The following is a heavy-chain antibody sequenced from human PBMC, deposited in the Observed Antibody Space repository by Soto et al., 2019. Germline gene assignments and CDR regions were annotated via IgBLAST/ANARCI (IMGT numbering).Heavy chain of an antibody. CDR1: GGTFSSYT. Sequence: QVQLAQSGAEVKKPGSSVKVSCKASGGTFSSYTISWVRQAPGQGLEWMGRIIPILGIANYAQKFQGRVTITADKSTSTAYMELSSLRSEDTAVYYCARDQSDSSGYFLWGAFDIWGQGTMVTVSS. V-gene: IGHV1-69*08. CDR3: ARDQSDSSGYFLWGAFDI. J-gene: IGHJ3*02. CDR2: IIPILGIA. D-gene: IGHD3-22*01.